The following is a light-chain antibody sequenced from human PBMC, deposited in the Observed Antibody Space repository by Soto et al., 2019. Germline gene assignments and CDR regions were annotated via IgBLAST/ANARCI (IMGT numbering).Light chain of an antibody. V-gene: IGLV2-8*01. J-gene: IGLJ1*01. CDR3: SSYAGSNNLGV. Sequence: QSALTQPPSASGSPGQSVTISCTGTSSDGGGSNYVSWYQQHPGKAPKLMIYEVTKRPSGVPDRFSGSKSGNTASLTVSGLQAEDEADYCCSSYAGSNNLGVFGTGTKLTVL. CDR1: SSDGGGSNY. CDR2: EVT.